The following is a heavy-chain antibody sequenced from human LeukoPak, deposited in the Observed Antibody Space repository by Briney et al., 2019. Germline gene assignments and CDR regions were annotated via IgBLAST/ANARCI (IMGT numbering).Heavy chain of an antibody. D-gene: IGHD3-22*01. CDR3: AKGEGDRSGYYHDTFDI. Sequence: PGGSLRLSCAASGFTVSNNYMSWVRQAPGKGLEWVSVIYSGGSTYYADSVKGRFTISRDNSKNTLYLQMNSLRAEDTAVYYCAKGEGDRSGYYHDTFDIWGQGTMVTVSS. J-gene: IGHJ3*02. V-gene: IGHV3-53*01. CDR2: IYSGGST. CDR1: GFTVSNNY.